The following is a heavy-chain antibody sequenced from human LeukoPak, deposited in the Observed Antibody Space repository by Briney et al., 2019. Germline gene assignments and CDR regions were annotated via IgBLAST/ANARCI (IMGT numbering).Heavy chain of an antibody. J-gene: IGHJ4*02. D-gene: IGHD1-26*01. CDR3: ARGRGGATTGFDH. Sequence: ASVKVSCKASGYTFSVNNMHRVRQAPGQGLESMGWINSNSGARNYAPKFQGRVTFSRDNSISTAYMELRKLRSHVTTIYFCARGRGGATTGFDHWGQGTLVTVSS. CDR2: INSNSGAR. V-gene: IGHV1-2*02. CDR1: GYTFSVNN.